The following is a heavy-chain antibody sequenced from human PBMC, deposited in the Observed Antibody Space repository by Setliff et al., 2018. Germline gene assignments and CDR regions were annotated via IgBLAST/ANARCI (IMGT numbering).Heavy chain of an antibody. CDR1: GGTFNSYA. CDR3: ARVRDCSGGICHRGFHHYMDV. CDR2: IIPMFGTT. Sequence: VASVKVSCKASGGTFNSYAISWVRQAPGQGLEWMGGIIPMFGTTNYAQRFRGRVTITADESTTTAYLELSSLRSEDTAVYYCARVRDCSGGICHRGFHHYMDVWGKGTTVTVSS. J-gene: IGHJ6*03. D-gene: IGHD2-15*01. V-gene: IGHV1-69*13.